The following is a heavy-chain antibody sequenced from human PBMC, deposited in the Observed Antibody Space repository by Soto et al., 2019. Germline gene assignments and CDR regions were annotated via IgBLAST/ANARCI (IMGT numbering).Heavy chain of an antibody. D-gene: IGHD3-10*01. CDR1: GFTFSSYA. Sequence: PGGSLRLSCAASGFTFSSYAMHWVRQAPGKGLEWVAVISYDGSNKYYADSVKGRFTISRDNSKNTLYLQMNSLRAEDTAVYYCARERRVGEAYYYGMDVWGQGTTVTVSS. J-gene: IGHJ6*02. V-gene: IGHV3-30-3*01. CDR2: ISYDGSNK. CDR3: ARERRVGEAYYYGMDV.